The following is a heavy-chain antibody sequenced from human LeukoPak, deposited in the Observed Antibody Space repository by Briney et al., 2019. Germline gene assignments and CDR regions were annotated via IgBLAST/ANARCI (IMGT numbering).Heavy chain of an antibody. J-gene: IGHJ4*03. Sequence: PGGSLRLSCAASGFTFSSYAMDWVRQAPVKGLEWVAIISYDGSNKYYADSVKGRFTISRDNSKNTLYLQMNSLRAEDTAVYYCARDPLYTNSPPSYFAYWGQGTPVTVSS. CDR3: ARDPLYTNSPPSYFAY. CDR1: GFTFSSYA. D-gene: IGHD2-2*02. CDR2: ISYDGSNK. V-gene: IGHV3-30-3*01.